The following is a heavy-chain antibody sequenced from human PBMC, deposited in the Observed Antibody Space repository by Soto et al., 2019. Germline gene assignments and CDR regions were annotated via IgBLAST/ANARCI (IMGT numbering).Heavy chain of an antibody. CDR2: ISYDGSNK. D-gene: IGHD3-3*01. CDR1: GFTFSSYA. V-gene: IGHV3-30-3*01. Sequence: GGSLRLSCAAPGFTFSSYAMHWVRQAPGKGLEWVAVISYDGSNKYYADSVKGRFTISRDNSKNTLYLQMNSLRAEDTAVYYCASSSGTPLRFLEWLPPLYGMDVWGQGTTVTVSS. CDR3: ASSSGTPLRFLEWLPPLYGMDV. J-gene: IGHJ6*02.